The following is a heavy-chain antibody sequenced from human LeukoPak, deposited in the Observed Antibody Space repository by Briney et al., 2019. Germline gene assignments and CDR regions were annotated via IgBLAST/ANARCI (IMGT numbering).Heavy chain of an antibody. V-gene: IGHV1-18*01. J-gene: IGHJ4*02. CDR2: INTYNANT. CDR3: ATQYYYDNSGYYYY. Sequence: ASVKVSCKASGYTFTSYGISWVRQAPGQGLEWMGWINTYNANTNYAQKLQGRVTMTTDTSTSTAYMELRRLRSDDTAVYYCATQYYYDNSGYYYYWGQGTLVTVSS. D-gene: IGHD3-22*01. CDR1: GYTFTSYG.